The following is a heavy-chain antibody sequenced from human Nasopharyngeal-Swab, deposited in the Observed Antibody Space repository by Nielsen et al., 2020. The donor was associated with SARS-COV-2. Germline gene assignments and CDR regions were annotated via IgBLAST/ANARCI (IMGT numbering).Heavy chain of an antibody. CDR2: INHNERT. Sequence: SETLSLTFAVYGGSFSGFYWNWIRQPPGRGLEWIGEINHNERTNYNPSLKSRITLSVDTSNKQVSLKMRSVTAADTAVYYCARAGRAGDAFVGLDVWGQGTTVTVSS. V-gene: IGHV4-34*01. J-gene: IGHJ6*02. CDR1: GGSFSGFY. D-gene: IGHD3-16*01. CDR3: ARAGRAGDAFVGLDV.